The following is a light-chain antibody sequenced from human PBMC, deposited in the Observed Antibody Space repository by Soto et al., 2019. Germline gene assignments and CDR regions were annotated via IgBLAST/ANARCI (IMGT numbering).Light chain of an antibody. CDR1: SSNIGAGYD. CDR2: GNT. Sequence: QSVLTQPPSVSGAPGQRVTISCTGSSSNIGAGYDVHWYHQLPGTAPKLLIFGNTNRPSGVPDRFSGSKSGTSASLAINGLQADDEANYYCHSYDSTPSASIFGGGTKVTVL. V-gene: IGLV1-40*01. CDR3: HSYDSTPSASI. J-gene: IGLJ2*01.